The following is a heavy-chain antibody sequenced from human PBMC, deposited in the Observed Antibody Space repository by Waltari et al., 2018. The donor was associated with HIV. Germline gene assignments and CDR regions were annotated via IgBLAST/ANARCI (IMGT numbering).Heavy chain of an antibody. V-gene: IGHV1-24*01. Sequence: QVQLVQSGAEVKRPGASVKVSCKVSGYILTELSIHWVRQAPGKGLEWVGSFDPADGKTTYGQKFQCRVTMTEDTSTDTASMEVSSLRSEDTAVYYCATARQWLVDSGMDVWGQGTTVTVSS. D-gene: IGHD6-19*01. J-gene: IGHJ6*02. CDR1: GYILTELS. CDR2: FDPADGKT. CDR3: ATARQWLVDSGMDV.